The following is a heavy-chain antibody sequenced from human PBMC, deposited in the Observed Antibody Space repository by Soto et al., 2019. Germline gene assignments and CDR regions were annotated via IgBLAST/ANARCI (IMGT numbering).Heavy chain of an antibody. J-gene: IGHJ4*02. D-gene: IGHD1-26*01. V-gene: IGHV3-7*03. CDR3: ASDRFRGTYYLRGVTYFFEE. CDR2: IKQDESEK. CDR1: GLTFTDYW. Sequence: GGSLRLSCVTYGLTFTDYWMSWVRQAPGKGLEWVANIKQDESEKNYLDSVKGRFTISRDNAKNSLYLQMNSLRAEDTAVYYCASDRFRGTYYLRGVTYFFEEWGQGAPVTVSS.